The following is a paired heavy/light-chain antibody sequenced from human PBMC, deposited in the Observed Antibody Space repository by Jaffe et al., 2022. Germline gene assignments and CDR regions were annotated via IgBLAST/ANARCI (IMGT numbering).Light chain of an antibody. Sequence: QSALTQPASVSGSPGQSITISCTGTSSDVGGYNYVSWYQQHPGKAPKLMIYDVSNRPSGVSNRFSGSKSGNTASLTISGLQAEDEADYYCSSYTSSSTLYVVFGGGTKLTVL. V-gene: IGLV2-14*03. CDR2: DVS. CDR1: SSDVGGYNY. J-gene: IGLJ2*01. CDR3: SSYTSSSTLYVV.
Heavy chain of an antibody. Sequence: QVQLVQSGAEVKKPGSSVKVSCKASGGTFSSYAISWVRQAPGQGLEWMGGIIPIFGTANYAQKFQGRVTITTDESTSTAYMELSSLRSEDTAVYYCARAGDGYVWGSYRPPGWFDPWGQGTLVTVSS. CDR2: IIPIFGTA. CDR3: ARAGDGYVWGSYRPPGWFDP. CDR1: GGTFSSYA. J-gene: IGHJ5*02. V-gene: IGHV1-69*05. D-gene: IGHD3-16*02.